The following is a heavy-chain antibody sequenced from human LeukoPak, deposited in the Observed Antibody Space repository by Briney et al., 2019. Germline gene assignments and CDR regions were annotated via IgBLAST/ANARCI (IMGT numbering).Heavy chain of an antibody. CDR3: ARDYYSSSWYAGGVYYYYMDV. V-gene: IGHV4-34*01. Sequence: ASETLSLTCAGYGGSFSGYYWSWIRQPPGKGLEWIGEINHSGSTNYNPSLKSRVTISVDTSKNQFSLKLSSVTAADTAVYYCARDYYSSSWYAGGVYYYYMDVWGKGTTVTVSS. D-gene: IGHD6-13*01. CDR1: GGSFSGYY. J-gene: IGHJ6*03. CDR2: INHSGST.